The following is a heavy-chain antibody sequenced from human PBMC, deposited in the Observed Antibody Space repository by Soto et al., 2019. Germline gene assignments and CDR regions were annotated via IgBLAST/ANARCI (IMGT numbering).Heavy chain of an antibody. CDR3: AKGYLVSYAFDI. D-gene: IGHD3-10*01. V-gene: IGHV3-23*01. CDR1: GFTFSSYA. J-gene: IGHJ3*02. Sequence: GGSLRLSCAASGFTFSSYAMSWVLQAPGKGLEWVSAIRGSGGSTYYADSMKGRFTIARDNSKNTLYLQMNSRRDADTAVYYWAKGYLVSYAFDIWGQGTVVTVSS. CDR2: IRGSGGST.